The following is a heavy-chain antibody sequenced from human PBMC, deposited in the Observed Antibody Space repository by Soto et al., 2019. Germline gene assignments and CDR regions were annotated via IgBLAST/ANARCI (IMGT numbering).Heavy chain of an antibody. CDR1: GYTFTSYD. CDR2: MNPNSGNT. J-gene: IGHJ6*02. CDR3: ARGWKRYFDWSHYYYYGMDV. V-gene: IGHV1-8*01. D-gene: IGHD3-9*01. Sequence: AASVKVSCKASGYTFTSYDINWVRQATGQGLEWMGWMNPNSGNTGYAQKFQGRVTMTRNTSISTAYMELSSLRSEDTAVYYCARGWKRYFDWSHYYYYGMDVWGQGTTVTAP.